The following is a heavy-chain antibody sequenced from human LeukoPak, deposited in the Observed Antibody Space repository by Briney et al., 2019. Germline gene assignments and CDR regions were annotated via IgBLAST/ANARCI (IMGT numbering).Heavy chain of an antibody. V-gene: IGHV1-3*01. CDR1: GYTFTNFV. Sequence: ASVKASCKASGYTFTNFVIHWVRQAPGQRLEWMGWINPSNDDTKYSQKFQGRVTITRDTSASTAYMELSSLRSEDTALYYCARDQIGVAAAAYWGQGTLVTVSS. CDR3: ARDQIGVAAAAY. CDR2: INPSNDDT. D-gene: IGHD6-13*01. J-gene: IGHJ4*02.